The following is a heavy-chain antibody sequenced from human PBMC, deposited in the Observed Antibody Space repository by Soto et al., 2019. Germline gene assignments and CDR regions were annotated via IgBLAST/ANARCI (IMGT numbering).Heavy chain of an antibody. CDR3: ATNDVALAGYVDY. CDR2: IYYSGST. Sequence: QLQLQESGPGLVKPSETLSLTCTVSGGSISSTIYYWGWIRQPPGKGLEWIGSIYYSGSTYYNPSLRGRVPIPVVTSKNQWSPRLSCVTAADTAVYYCATNDVALAGYVDYWGKGPLVTLSS. CDR1: GGSISSTIYY. J-gene: IGHJ4*02. D-gene: IGHD6-19*01. V-gene: IGHV4-39*01.